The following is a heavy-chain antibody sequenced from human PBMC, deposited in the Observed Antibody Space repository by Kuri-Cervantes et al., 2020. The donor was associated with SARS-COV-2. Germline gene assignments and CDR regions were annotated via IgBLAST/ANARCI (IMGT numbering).Heavy chain of an antibody. CDR2: LIPIFGTP. D-gene: IGHD1-26*01. Sequence: SVKVSCKAYGGTFGSSAFSWVRQAPGHGLEWLGGLIPIFGTPDYAQKFQGRVTMTEDTSTDTAYMELSSLRSEDTAVYYCATGSIVGATNWFDPWGQGTLVTVSS. V-gene: IGHV1-69*06. CDR1: GGTFGSSA. J-gene: IGHJ5*02. CDR3: ATGSIVGATNWFDP.